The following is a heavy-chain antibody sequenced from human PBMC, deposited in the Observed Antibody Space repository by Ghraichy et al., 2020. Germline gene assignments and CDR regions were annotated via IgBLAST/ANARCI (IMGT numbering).Heavy chain of an antibody. CDR1: GGTFSSYA. V-gene: IGHV1-69*04. J-gene: IGHJ4*02. D-gene: IGHD2-2*02. CDR2: IIPILGIA. Sequence: SVKVSCKASGGTFSSYAISWVRQAPGQGLEWMGRIIPILGIANYAQKFQGRVTITADKSTSTAYMELSSLRSEDTAVYYCARDGGIVVVPAAIYYWGQGTLVTVSS. CDR3: ARDGGIVVVPAAIYY.